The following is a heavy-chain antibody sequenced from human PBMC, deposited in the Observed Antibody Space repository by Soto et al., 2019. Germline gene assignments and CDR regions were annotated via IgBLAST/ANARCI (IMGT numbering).Heavy chain of an antibody. J-gene: IGHJ6*02. CDR2: IIPIFGTA. Sequence: QVQLVQSGAEVKKPGSSVKVSCKASVGTFSSYAISWVRQAPGQGLEWMGGIIPIFGTANYAQKFQGRVTITADESTSTAYMELSSLRSEDTAVYYCARGRIVVVVAATSYGMDVWGQGTTVTVSS. CDR3: ARGRIVVVVAATSYGMDV. D-gene: IGHD2-15*01. V-gene: IGHV1-69*01. CDR1: VGTFSSYA.